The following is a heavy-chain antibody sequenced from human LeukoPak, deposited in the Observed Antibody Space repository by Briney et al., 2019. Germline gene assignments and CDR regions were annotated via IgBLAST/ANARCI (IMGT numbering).Heavy chain of an antibody. Sequence: SQTLSLTCTVSGGSISSGDYYWSWIRQPPGKGLEWIRYIYYSGSTYYNPSLKSRVTISVDTSKNQFSLKLSSVTAADTAVYYCARGFWSGYYPNYFDYWGQGTLVSVSS. J-gene: IGHJ4*02. CDR1: GGSISSGDYY. V-gene: IGHV4-30-4*08. CDR2: IYYSGST. CDR3: ARGFWSGYYPNYFDY. D-gene: IGHD3-3*01.